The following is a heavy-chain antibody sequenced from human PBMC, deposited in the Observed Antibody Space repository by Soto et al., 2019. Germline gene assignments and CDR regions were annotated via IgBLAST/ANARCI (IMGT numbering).Heavy chain of an antibody. CDR2: IYHSGST. CDR1: GGSISSGGYS. J-gene: IGHJ5*02. D-gene: IGHD3-22*01. CDR3: ARAPMIVVNNWFDP. V-gene: IGHV4-30-2*01. Sequence: SETLSLTCAVSGGSISSGGYSWSWIRQPPGKGLEWIGYIYHSGSTYYNPSLKSRVTISVDRSKNQFSLKLSSVTAADTAVYYCARAPMIVVNNWFDPWGQGTLVTVSS.